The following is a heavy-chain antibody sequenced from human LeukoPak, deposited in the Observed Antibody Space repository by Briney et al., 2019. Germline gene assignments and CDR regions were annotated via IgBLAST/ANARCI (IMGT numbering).Heavy chain of an antibody. CDR1: GGSISSYY. V-gene: IGHV4-59*01. CDR3: ARDSGELGIEY. J-gene: IGHJ4*02. Sequence: PSETLSLTCTVSGGSISSYYWSWIRQPPGKGLEWIGYIYYSGSTNYNPSLKSRVTISVDTSKNQFSLKLSAVTAADPAVYYCARDSGELGIEYWGQGTLVTVSS. CDR2: IYYSGST. D-gene: IGHD7-27*01.